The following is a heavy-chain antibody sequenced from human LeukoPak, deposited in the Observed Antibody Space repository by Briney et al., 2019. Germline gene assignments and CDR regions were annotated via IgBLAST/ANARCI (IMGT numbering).Heavy chain of an antibody. CDR2: ISSDGRNK. CDR1: GFTFSSYA. J-gene: IGHJ4*02. CDR3: ARDRGNDSGWYGGDY. D-gene: IGHD6-19*01. Sequence: GGSLRLSCAASGFTFSSYAVHWVRQAPGKGLEWVAVISSDGRNKYYADSVKGRFIISRDNSKNTLYLQVNSLRAEDTAVYYCARDRGNDSGWYGGDYWGQGTLVTVSS. V-gene: IGHV3-30*04.